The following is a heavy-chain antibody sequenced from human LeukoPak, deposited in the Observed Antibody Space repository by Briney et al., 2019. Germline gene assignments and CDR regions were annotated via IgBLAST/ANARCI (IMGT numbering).Heavy chain of an antibody. D-gene: IGHD3-9*01. Sequence: GGSLRLSCAASGFTFSSYEMNWVRQAPGKGLEWVSNISSSGSTIYYADSVKGRFTISRDNAKNSLYLQMNSLRAEDTAVYYCARAYYDILTGYYRDNWFDPWGQGTLVTVSS. V-gene: IGHV3-48*03. J-gene: IGHJ5*02. CDR2: ISSSGSTI. CDR3: ARAYYDILTGYYRDNWFDP. CDR1: GFTFSSYE.